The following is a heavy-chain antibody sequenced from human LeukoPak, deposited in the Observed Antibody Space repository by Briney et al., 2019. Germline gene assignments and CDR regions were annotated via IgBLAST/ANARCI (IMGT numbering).Heavy chain of an antibody. CDR3: ARAPSEIGGYYPEYFRH. CDR1: GFTLSSYW. CDR2: IKSDGRT. V-gene: IGHV3-74*01. D-gene: IGHD3-22*01. J-gene: IGHJ1*01. Sequence: PVGSLRLSCAASGFTLSSYWMHWVRQAPGKGLGWVSRIKSDGRTNYADSVKGRFTISRDNAKNTVSLKMNSLRAEDTGVYYCARAPSEIGGYYPEYFRHWGQGTLVIVSS.